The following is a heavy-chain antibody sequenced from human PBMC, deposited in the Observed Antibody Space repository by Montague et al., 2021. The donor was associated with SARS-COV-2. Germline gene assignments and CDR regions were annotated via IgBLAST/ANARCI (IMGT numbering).Heavy chain of an antibody. CDR2: INWNGGST. V-gene: IGHV3-20*04. D-gene: IGHD3-9*01. Sequence: SLRLSCAASGFTFDEYGMSWVRQAPGKGLEWVSGINWNGGSTGYADSVKGRFTISRDNAKNSLYLQMNSLRAEDTALYYCARGNYDILTRYYSRDYYYGMDVWGQGTTVTVSS. CDR1: GFTFDEYG. CDR3: ARGNYDILTRYYSRDYYYGMDV. J-gene: IGHJ6*02.